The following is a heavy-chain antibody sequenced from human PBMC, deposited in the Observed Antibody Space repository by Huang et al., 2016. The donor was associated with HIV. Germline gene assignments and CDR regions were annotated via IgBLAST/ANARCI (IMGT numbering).Heavy chain of an antibody. D-gene: IGHD6-25*01. Sequence: QITLRESGPALVKPTQTLTLTCTFSGFSLTTTGVGVGWIRQPPGQALEWLAFIYSNGDGPYSPSLSSRLTITKDTSKNQVVLTMTNMDPVDTATYYCAHSTDASAATFYFDFWGQGTLVAVSS. CDR1: GFSLTTTGVG. CDR2: IYSNGDG. J-gene: IGHJ4*02. CDR3: AHSTDASAATFYFDF. V-gene: IGHV2-5*01.